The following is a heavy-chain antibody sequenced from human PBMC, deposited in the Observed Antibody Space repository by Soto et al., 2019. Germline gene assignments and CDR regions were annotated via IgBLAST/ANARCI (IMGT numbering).Heavy chain of an antibody. J-gene: IGHJ6*02. CDR3: AREPGGSGSYYGDYYYYGMDV. CDR2: IYYSGST. Sequence: SETLSLTCTVSGGSISSYYWSWIRQPPGKGLEWIGYIYYSGSTNYNPSLKSRVTISVDTSKNQFSLKLSSVTAPDTAVYYCAREPGGSGSYYGDYYYYGMDVWGQGTTVTVSS. D-gene: IGHD3-10*01. CDR1: GGSISSYY. V-gene: IGHV4-59*01.